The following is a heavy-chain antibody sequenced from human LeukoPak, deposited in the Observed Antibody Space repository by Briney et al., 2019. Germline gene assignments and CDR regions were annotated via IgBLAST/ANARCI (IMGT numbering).Heavy chain of an antibody. CDR3: ARDYGDIPPDWYYDL. CDR1: GGSISSYY. D-gene: IGHD4-17*01. CDR2: IYYSGST. J-gene: IGHJ2*01. V-gene: IGHV4-59*01. Sequence: ASETLSLTCTVSGGSISSYYWSWIRQPPGKGLEWIGYIYYSGSTNYNPSLKSRVTISVDTSKNQFSLKLRSVTAADTAVYYCARDYGDIPPDWYYDLWGRGTLVTVSS.